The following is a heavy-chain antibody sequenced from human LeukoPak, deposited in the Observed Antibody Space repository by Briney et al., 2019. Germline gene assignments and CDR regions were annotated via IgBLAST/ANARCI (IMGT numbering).Heavy chain of an antibody. Sequence: GGSLRLSCAASGFTFSSYGMHWVRQAPGKGLEWVAVIWYDGSNKYYADSVKGRFTISRDNSKNTLYLQMNSLRAEDTAVYYCASPLIAAAGYYGMDVWGQGTTVTVSS. V-gene: IGHV3-33*01. CDR2: IWYDGSNK. D-gene: IGHD6-13*01. CDR3: ASPLIAAAGYYGMDV. J-gene: IGHJ6*02. CDR1: GFTFSSYG.